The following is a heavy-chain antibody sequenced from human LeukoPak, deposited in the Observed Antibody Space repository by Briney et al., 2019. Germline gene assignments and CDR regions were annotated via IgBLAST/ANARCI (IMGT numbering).Heavy chain of an antibody. CDR3: ATAGYSSGWYDGYYYYGMDV. J-gene: IGHJ6*02. CDR1: GYTLTELS. CDR2: FDPEDGET. Sequence: ASVKVSCEVSGYTLTELSMHWVRQAPGKGLEWMGGFDPEDGETIYARKFQGRVAMTEDTSTDTAYMELSSLRSEDTAVYYCATAGYSSGWYDGYYYYGMDVWGQGTTVTVSS. V-gene: IGHV1-24*01. D-gene: IGHD6-19*01.